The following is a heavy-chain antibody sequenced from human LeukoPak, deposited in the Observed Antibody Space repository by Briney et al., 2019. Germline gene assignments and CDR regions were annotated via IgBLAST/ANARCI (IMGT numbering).Heavy chain of an antibody. J-gene: IGHJ4*02. V-gene: IGHV3-9*01. D-gene: IGHD3-10*01. CDR2: ISWNSGSI. Sequence: GRSLRLSCAASGFTFDDYAMHWVRQAPGKGLEWVSGISWNSGSIGYADSVKGRFTISRDNAKNSLYLQMNSLRAEDTALYYCAKSFYGSYYFDYWGQGTLVTVSS. CDR1: GFTFDDYA. CDR3: AKSFYGSYYFDY.